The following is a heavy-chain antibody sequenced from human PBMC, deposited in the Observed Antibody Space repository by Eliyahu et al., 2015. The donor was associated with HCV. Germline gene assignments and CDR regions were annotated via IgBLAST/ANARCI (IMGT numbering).Heavy chain of an antibody. CDR1: GFTFSSXX. CDR2: ISGSGGST. CDR3: AKSRLLKWLRGGEGMDV. D-gene: IGHD5-12*01. J-gene: IGHJ6*02. Sequence: EVQLLESGGGLVQPGGSLRLSCAASGFTFSSXXMSWVRQXPGKGLEWVSAISGSGGSTYYADSVKGRFTISRDNSKNTLYLQMNSLRAEDTAVYYCAKSRLLKWLRGGEGMDVWGQGTTVTVSS. V-gene: IGHV3-23*01.